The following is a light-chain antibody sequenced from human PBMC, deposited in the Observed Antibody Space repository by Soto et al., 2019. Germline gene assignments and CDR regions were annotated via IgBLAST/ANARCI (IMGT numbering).Light chain of an antibody. J-gene: IGKJ5*01. CDR2: DGS. V-gene: IGKV3-11*01. CDR1: HSVTTH. Sequence: EIVFTQSPDTLSLSPGERATLSCWASHSVTTHFAWFQQRPGQTPRLLIYDGSTRAPGTPARFSGRGSGADFTLTISSLEPEDFAVYYCQQRSDSITFGQGTRLEIK. CDR3: QQRSDSIT.